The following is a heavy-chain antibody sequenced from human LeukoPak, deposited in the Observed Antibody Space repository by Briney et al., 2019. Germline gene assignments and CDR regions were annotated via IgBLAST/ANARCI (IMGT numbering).Heavy chain of an antibody. V-gene: IGHV4-34*01. CDR2: INHSGST. CDR3: ARGYYYYYYGMDV. Sequence: SETLSLTCAVYGGSFSVYYWSWIRQPPGKGLEWIGEINHSGSTNYNPSLKSRVTISVDTSKNQFSLKLSSVTAADTAVYYCARGYYYYYYGMDVWGQGTTVTVSS. J-gene: IGHJ6*02. CDR1: GGSFSVYY.